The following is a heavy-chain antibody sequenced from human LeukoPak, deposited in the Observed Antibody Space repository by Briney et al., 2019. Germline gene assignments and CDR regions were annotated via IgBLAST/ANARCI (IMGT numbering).Heavy chain of an antibody. CDR1: GDSINSYY. Sequence: SETLSLTCTVSGDSINSYYWSWIRQPPGKGLEWIGYIYYSGSTNYNPSLKSRVTISVDTSKNQFSLKLSSVTAADTAVYYCAGSRGGSFYYYYYMDVWGKGTTVTISS. CDR3: AGSRGGSFYYYYYMDV. D-gene: IGHD1-26*01. CDR2: IYYSGST. J-gene: IGHJ6*03. V-gene: IGHV4-59*01.